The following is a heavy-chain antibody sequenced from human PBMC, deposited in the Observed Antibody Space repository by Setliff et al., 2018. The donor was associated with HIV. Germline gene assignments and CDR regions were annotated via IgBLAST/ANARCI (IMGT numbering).Heavy chain of an antibody. V-gene: IGHV3-48*04. CDR3: ARDGTRLLAAMDV. CDR1: GFTFSSYS. Sequence: PGGSLRLSCAASGFTFSSYSMSWVRQAPGKGLEWFSNIWTSSRISYGASVKGRFTISRDNSKNSLYLQMNSLRTEDTALYYCARDGTRLLAAMDVWGKGTTVTVSS. CDR2: IWTSSRI. J-gene: IGHJ6*03.